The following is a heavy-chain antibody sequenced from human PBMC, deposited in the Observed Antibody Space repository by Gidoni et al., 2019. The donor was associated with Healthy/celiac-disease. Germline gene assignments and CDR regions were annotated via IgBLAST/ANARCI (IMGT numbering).Heavy chain of an antibody. CDR2: ISGSGGST. CDR1: GSTFRSYA. V-gene: IGHV3-23*01. CDR3: AKDPRHDYGGNGFAY. Sequence: EVQLLASGGGLVQPGGSLRPACAPSGSTFRSYARSWVRQAPGKGLEWVSAISGSGGSTYYADSVKGRFTISRDNSKNTLYLQMNSLRAEDTAVYYCAKDPRHDYGGNGFAYWGQGTLVTVSS. J-gene: IGHJ4*02. D-gene: IGHD4-17*01.